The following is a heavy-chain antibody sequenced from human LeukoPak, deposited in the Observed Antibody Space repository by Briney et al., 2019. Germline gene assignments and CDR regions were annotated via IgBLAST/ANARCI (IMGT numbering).Heavy chain of an antibody. J-gene: IGHJ3*02. CDR3: ARDGVTMVRGVKASDAFDI. CDR2: ISSSSSTI. CDR1: GFTFSSYS. V-gene: IGHV3-48*01. Sequence: GGSLRLPCAASGFTFSSYSMNWVRQAPGKGLEWVSYISSSSSTIYYADSVKGRFTISRDNAKNSLYLQMNSLRAEDTAVYYCARDGVTMVRGVKASDAFDIWGQGTMVTVSS. D-gene: IGHD3-10*01.